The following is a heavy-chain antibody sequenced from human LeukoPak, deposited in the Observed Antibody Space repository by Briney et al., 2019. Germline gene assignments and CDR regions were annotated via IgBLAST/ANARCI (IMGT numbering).Heavy chain of an antibody. V-gene: IGHV1-2*02. CDR3: AKPSENSSGWYGEFQH. CDR1: GYTFTGYH. Sequence: ASVKVSCKASGYTFTGYHMHWVRQAPGQGLEWMGWINPNSGGTNYAQKFQGRVTMTRDTSISTAYMELSRLRSDDTAVYYCAKPSENSSGWYGEFQHWGQGTLVTVSS. J-gene: IGHJ1*01. D-gene: IGHD6-19*01. CDR2: INPNSGGT.